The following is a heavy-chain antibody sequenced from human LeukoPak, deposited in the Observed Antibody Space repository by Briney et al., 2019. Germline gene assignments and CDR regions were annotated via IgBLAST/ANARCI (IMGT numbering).Heavy chain of an antibody. D-gene: IGHD1-1*01. CDR1: GFTFSSYS. V-gene: IGHV3-30*18. J-gene: IGHJ4*02. CDR2: ISYDGSNK. Sequence: GGSRRLSCAPSGFTFSSYSTHWVRQAPGKGREWVAAISYDGSNKNYADSVKGRFTISRDNSKNTLYLQMNSLRAEDTAVYYCAKQRSANTNDFDYWGQGTLVTVSS. CDR3: AKQRSANTNDFDY.